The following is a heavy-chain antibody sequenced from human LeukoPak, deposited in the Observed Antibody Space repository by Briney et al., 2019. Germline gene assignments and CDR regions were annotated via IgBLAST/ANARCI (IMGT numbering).Heavy chain of an antibody. J-gene: IGHJ4*02. CDR3: ARDPYYYDSSPRAQVIFDY. Sequence: PSETLSLTCTVSGGSISSYYWSWIRQPPGKGLEWIGYIYYSGSTNYNPSLKSRVTISVDTSKNQFSLKLSSVTAADTAVYYCARDPYYYDSSPRAQVIFDYWGQGTLATVSS. CDR2: IYYSGST. CDR1: GGSISSYY. D-gene: IGHD3-22*01. V-gene: IGHV4-59*01.